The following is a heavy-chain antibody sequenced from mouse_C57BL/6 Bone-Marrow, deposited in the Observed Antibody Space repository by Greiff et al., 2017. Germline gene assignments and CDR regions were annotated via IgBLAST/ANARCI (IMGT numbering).Heavy chain of an antibody. CDR3: ARSRFYYDYDWFAY. D-gene: IGHD2-4*01. J-gene: IGHJ3*01. CDR2: IDPSDSET. V-gene: IGHV1-52*01. CDR1: GYTFTSYW. Sequence: QVQLQQPGAELVRPGSSVKLSCKASGYTFTSYWMHWVKQRPIQGLEWIGNIDPSDSETHYNQKFKDKATLTVDKSSSTAYMQLSSLTSEDSAVYYCARSRFYYDYDWFAYWGQGTLVTVSA.